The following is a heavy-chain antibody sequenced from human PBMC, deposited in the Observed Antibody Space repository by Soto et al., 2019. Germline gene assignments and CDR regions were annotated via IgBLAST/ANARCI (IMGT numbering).Heavy chain of an antibody. J-gene: IGHJ4*02. V-gene: IGHV3-48*03. CDR2: ISSSGSTI. Sequence: GGSLRLSCVASGFTFSSYEMNWVRQAPGKGLEWVSYISSSGSTIYYADSVKGRFTISRDNAKNSLYLQMNSLRAEDTAVYYCARQYSSSLGYWGQGTLVTVSS. CDR3: ARQYSSSLGY. D-gene: IGHD6-13*01. CDR1: GFTFSSYE.